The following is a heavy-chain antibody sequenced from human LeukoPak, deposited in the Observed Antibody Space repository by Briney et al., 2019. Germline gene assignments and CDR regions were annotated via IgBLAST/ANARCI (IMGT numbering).Heavy chain of an antibody. CDR1: GFTFSSYA. CDR2: ISGSGVTT. Sequence: GGSLRLSCAASGFTFSSYAMSWVRQAPGKGLEWVSAISGSGVTTYYADSVKGRFTISRDNSKNTLYLQMNSLRAEDAALYYCSKDLMSSSAPFDYWGQGTLVTVSP. CDR3: SKDLMSSSAPFDY. D-gene: IGHD6-6*01. J-gene: IGHJ4*02. V-gene: IGHV3-23*01.